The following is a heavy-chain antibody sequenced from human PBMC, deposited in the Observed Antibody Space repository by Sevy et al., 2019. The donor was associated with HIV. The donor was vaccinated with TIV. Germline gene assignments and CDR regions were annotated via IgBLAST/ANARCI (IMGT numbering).Heavy chain of an antibody. CDR3: ARDMCGIDY. J-gene: IGHJ4*02. Sequence: GGSLRLSCAASGFTFTNYWMHWVRQAPGKGLGWVARVDNDGSGTNYADSVKGRFTISRDNAKNTVYLQMNSLRAEDMAVYYCARDMCGIDYWGQGTLVTVSS. CDR2: VDNDGSGT. CDR1: GFTFTNYW. D-gene: IGHD2-15*01. V-gene: IGHV3-74*01.